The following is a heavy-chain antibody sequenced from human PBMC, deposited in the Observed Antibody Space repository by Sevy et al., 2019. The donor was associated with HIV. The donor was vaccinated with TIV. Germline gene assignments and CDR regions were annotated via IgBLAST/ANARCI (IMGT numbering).Heavy chain of an antibody. D-gene: IGHD1-26*01. CDR2: IRGSGGGT. V-gene: IGHV3-23*01. J-gene: IGHJ6*02. Sequence: GGSLRLSCAASGFTFSSYAMSWVRQAPGKGLEWVSAIRGSGGGTYYADSVKGRFTISRDNSKNTRYLQMNSLRAEDTAVYYCAKFLVGATTDYYYYGMDVWGQGTTVTVSS. CDR1: GFTFSSYA. CDR3: AKFLVGATTDYYYYGMDV.